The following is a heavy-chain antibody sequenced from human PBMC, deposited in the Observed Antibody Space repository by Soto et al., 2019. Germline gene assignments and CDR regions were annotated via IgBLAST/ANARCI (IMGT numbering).Heavy chain of an antibody. D-gene: IGHD3-3*01. CDR2: ISAYNGNT. CDR3: ARRRYDLNWFDP. J-gene: IGHJ5*02. V-gene: IGHV1-18*01. Sequence: ASVKVSCEASGYGFTNYDISWVRQAPGQGLEWLGWISAYNGNTNYAQKLQGRVTMTTDTSTSTAYMELRSLRSDDTAVFYCARRRYDLNWFDPWGQGTLVTVSS. CDR1: GYGFTNYD.